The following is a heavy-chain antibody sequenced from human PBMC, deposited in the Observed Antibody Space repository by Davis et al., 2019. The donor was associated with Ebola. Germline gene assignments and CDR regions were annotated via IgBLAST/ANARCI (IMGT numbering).Heavy chain of an antibody. J-gene: IGHJ6*02. CDR3: ARDKGLELRRGMDV. Sequence: GESLKISCAASGFTFSDYYMSWIRQAPGKGLEWVSYISSSSSYTNYADSVKGRFTISRDNAKNSLYLQMNSLGAEDTAVYYCARDKGLELRRGMDVWGQGTTVTVSS. V-gene: IGHV3-11*06. CDR2: ISSSSSYT. CDR1: GFTFSDYY. D-gene: IGHD1-7*01.